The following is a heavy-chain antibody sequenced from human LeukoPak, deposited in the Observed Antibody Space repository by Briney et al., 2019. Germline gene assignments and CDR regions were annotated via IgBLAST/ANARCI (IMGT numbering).Heavy chain of an antibody. CDR3: ATLPLGYCSGGSCRGGVDY. V-gene: IGHV4-34*01. Sequence: SETLSLTCAVYGGSFSGYYWSWIRQPPGKGLEWIGEINHSGSTNYNPSLKGRVTISVDTSKNQFSLKLSSVTAADTAVYYCATLPLGYCSGGSCRGGVDYWGQGTLVTVSS. J-gene: IGHJ4*02. CDR2: INHSGST. D-gene: IGHD2-15*01. CDR1: GGSFSGYY.